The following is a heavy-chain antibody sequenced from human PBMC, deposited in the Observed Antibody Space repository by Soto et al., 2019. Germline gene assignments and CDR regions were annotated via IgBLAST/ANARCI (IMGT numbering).Heavy chain of an antibody. J-gene: IGHJ6*03. CDR3: ARDFYYYGSGSYYNPLYYYYFMDV. Sequence: PGGSLRLSCTASGFTFGDYAMSWFRQAPGKGLEWVGFIRSKAYGGTTEYAASVKGRFTISRDDSKSIAYLQMNSLRVEDTAVYYCARDFYYYGSGSYYNPLYYYYFMDVWGKGTTVIVSS. CDR2: IRSKAYGGTT. CDR1: GFTFGDYA. D-gene: IGHD3-10*01. V-gene: IGHV3-49*03.